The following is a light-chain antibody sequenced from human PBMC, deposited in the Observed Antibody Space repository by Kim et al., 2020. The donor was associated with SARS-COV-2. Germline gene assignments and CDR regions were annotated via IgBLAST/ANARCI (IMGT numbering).Light chain of an antibody. CDR3: QSYDSSLSGYVV. Sequence: TTASPGRISNVGAVYDVPWYQQRPGTAPTLLFNGNSNRPSGVPDRFSVAKSGTSASLAITGLQAEDDADYYCQSYDSSLSGYVVFGGGTQLTVL. CDR1: ISNVGAVYD. V-gene: IGLV1-40*01. CDR2: GNS. J-gene: IGLJ2*01.